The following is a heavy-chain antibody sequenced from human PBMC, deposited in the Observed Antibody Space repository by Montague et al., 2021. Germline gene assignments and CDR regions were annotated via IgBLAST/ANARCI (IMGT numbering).Heavy chain of an antibody. CDR3: AKQDYFVSGTSYKGFDP. V-gene: IGHV4-59*08. J-gene: IGHJ5*02. CDR2: MFYDGAT. CDR1: SGPIFHAH. Sequence: SETLSLTYTVSSGPIFHAHWSWVRQPPGKGLEWLGSMFYDGATSDNPSLKSRVTMSIDTSTNQFSLKLSFVTAADTAVYYCAKQDYFVSGTSYKGFDPWGQGILVTVSS. D-gene: IGHD3-10*01.